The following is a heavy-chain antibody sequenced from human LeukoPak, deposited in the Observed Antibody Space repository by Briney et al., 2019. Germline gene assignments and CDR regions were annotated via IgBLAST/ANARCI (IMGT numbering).Heavy chain of an antibody. D-gene: IGHD2-2*02. Sequence: ASVKVSCKASGGTFSSYAISWVRQAPGQGLEWMGGIIPIFGTANYAQKFQGRVTITADESTSTAYMELSSLRSEDTAVYYCAREVVRCSSTSCYSENFDYWGQGTLDTVSS. CDR3: AREVVRCSSTSCYSENFDY. CDR1: GGTFSSYA. CDR2: IIPIFGTA. J-gene: IGHJ4*02. V-gene: IGHV1-69*01.